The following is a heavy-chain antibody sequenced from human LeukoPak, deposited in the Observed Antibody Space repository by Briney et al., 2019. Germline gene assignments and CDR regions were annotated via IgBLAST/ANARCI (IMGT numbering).Heavy chain of an antibody. Sequence: GESLKISCKGSGYGFRSYWIGWVRQMPGKGLEYMGIICPGDSDTRYSQSFQGQVTISADKSITTAYLQWSSLKASDTAMYYCARHTTVGGSLRFDYWGQGTLVSVSS. J-gene: IGHJ4*02. D-gene: IGHD4-23*01. CDR1: GYGFRSYW. CDR2: ICPGDSDT. CDR3: ARHTTVGGSLRFDY. V-gene: IGHV5-51*01.